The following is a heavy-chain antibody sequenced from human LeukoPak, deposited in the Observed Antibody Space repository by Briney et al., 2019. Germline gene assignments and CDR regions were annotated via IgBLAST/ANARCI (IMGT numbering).Heavy chain of an antibody. V-gene: IGHV4-59*01. CDR1: GDSISTYS. D-gene: IGHD3-22*01. CDR3: ARGSRYHYDSSGYYYEEYFQH. J-gene: IGHJ1*01. Sequence: SETLSLTCTVSGDSISTYSWIGIRQPPGKGLECIGYISYSGSTNFNPSLKSRVAISVDTSKNQFSLKLSSVTAADTAVYYCARGSRYHYDSSGYYYEEYFQHWGQGTPVTVSS. CDR2: ISYSGST.